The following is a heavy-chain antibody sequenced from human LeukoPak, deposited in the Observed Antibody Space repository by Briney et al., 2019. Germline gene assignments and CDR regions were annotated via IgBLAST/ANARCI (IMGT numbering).Heavy chain of an antibody. CDR3: ASDPPTTVTTFGDY. Sequence: PGGSLRLSCAASGFTFSSYAMSWVRQAPGKGLEWVSAISGSGGSTYCADSVKGRFTISRDNSKNTLYLQMNSLRAEDTAVYYCASDPPTTVTTFGDYWGQGTLVTVSS. CDR1: GFTFSSYA. V-gene: IGHV3-23*01. J-gene: IGHJ4*02. CDR2: ISGSGGST. D-gene: IGHD4-17*01.